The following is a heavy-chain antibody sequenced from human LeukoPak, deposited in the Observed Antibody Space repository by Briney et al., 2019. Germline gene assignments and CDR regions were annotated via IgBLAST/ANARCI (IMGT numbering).Heavy chain of an antibody. CDR3: ARGPSITMIRGGQWYYYMDV. D-gene: IGHD3-10*01. Sequence: ASVKVSCKASGYTFTRYYMYWVRRAPGQGLEWMGIINPSGGSTNYAQKFQGRVTMTRDTSTNTVYMELSSLRSEDTAVYYCARGPSITMIRGGQWYYYMDVWGKGTTVTISS. CDR2: INPSGGST. CDR1: GYTFTRYY. V-gene: IGHV1-46*01. J-gene: IGHJ6*03.